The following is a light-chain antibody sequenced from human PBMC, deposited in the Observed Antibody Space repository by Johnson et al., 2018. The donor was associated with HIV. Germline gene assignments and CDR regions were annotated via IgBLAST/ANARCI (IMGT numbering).Light chain of an antibody. Sequence: QSVLTQPPSVSAAPGQKVTISCSGSSSNIGNKYVSWYQQLPGTAPKLLIYENNMRPSGIPDRFSGSKSGTSATLDITGLQTGDEADYYCGTWDSSLSVYVFGNGTKVTVL. CDR3: GTWDSSLSVYV. J-gene: IGLJ1*01. CDR1: SSNIGNKY. CDR2: ENN. V-gene: IGLV1-51*02.